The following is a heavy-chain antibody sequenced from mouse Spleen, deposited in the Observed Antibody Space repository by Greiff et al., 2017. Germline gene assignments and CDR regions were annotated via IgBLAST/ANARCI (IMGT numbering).Heavy chain of an antibody. Sequence: QVQLQQSGPGLVAPSQSLSITCTVSGFSLTSYGVDWVRQSPGKGLEWLGVIWGGGSTNYNSALKSRLSISKDNSKSQVFLKMNSLQTDDTAMYYCASLNYYGDSAWFAYWGQGTLVTVSA. CDR3: ASLNYYGDSAWFAY. CDR1: GFSLTSYG. D-gene: IGHD2-13*01. V-gene: IGHV2-6*01. J-gene: IGHJ3*01. CDR2: IWGGGST.